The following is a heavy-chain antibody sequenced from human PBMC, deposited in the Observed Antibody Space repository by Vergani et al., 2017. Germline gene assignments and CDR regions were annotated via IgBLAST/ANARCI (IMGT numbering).Heavy chain of an antibody. V-gene: IGHV1-46*03. CDR3: ARDNSDWSTDY. J-gene: IGHJ4*02. CDR1: GYTCTSYS. D-gene: IGHD3-9*01. Sequence: QVQLVQSGAEVKKPGASVKVFCKASGYTCTSYSMHWVRPAPGQGLEWMGILYPSSGDTGYAPKFQGRITVTRDTSTTTVYMELSRLRYEATAVYYCARDNSDWSTDYWGQGSLVTVSS. CDR2: LYPSSGDT.